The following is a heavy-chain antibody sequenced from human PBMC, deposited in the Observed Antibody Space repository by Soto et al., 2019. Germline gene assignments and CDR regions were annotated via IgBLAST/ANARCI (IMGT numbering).Heavy chain of an antibody. CDR2: INHSGST. CDR3: ARVVVTTKVNLFYYYMDV. V-gene: IGHV4-34*01. J-gene: IGHJ6*03. Sequence: QVQLRQWGAGLLKPSETLSLTCAVYGGSFSGYYWSWIRQPPGKGLEWIGEINHSGSTNYNPSLKSRVTISVDTSKNQFSLKLSSVTAADTAVYYCARVVVTTKVNLFYYYMDVWGKGTTVTVSS. CDR1: GGSFSGYY. D-gene: IGHD4-17*01.